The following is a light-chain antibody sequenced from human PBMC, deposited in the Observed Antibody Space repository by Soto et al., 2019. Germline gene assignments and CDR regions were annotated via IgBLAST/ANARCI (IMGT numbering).Light chain of an antibody. CDR3: SSYTSSSPLYV. Sequence: QSALTQPASVSGSPGQSITISCTGTSSDVGGYNYVSWYQQNPGKAPKLMIYEVSNRPSGVSNRFSGSKSGNTASLTISGLQAEDEVDYYCSSYTSSSPLYVFGTGTKLTVL. CDR1: SSDVGGYNY. V-gene: IGLV2-14*01. J-gene: IGLJ1*01. CDR2: EVS.